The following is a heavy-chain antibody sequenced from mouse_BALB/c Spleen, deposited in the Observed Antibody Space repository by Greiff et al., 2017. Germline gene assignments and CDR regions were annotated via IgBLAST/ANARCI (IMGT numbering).Heavy chain of an antibody. CDR1: GFTFSSYY. Sequence: EVQGVESGGGLVKLGGSLKLSCAASGFTFSSYYMSWVRQTPEKRLELVAAINSNGGSTYYPDTVKGRFTISRDNAKNTLYLQMSSLKSEDTALYYCARRDGYYDWYFDVWGAGTTVTVSS. D-gene: IGHD2-3*01. CDR2: INSNGGST. V-gene: IGHV5-6-2*01. J-gene: IGHJ1*01. CDR3: ARRDGYYDWYFDV.